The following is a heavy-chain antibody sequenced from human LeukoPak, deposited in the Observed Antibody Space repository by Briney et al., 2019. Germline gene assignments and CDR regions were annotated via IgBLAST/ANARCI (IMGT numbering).Heavy chain of an antibody. V-gene: IGHV4-31*03. CDR1: GGSISSGGYY. Sequence: PSQTLSLTCTVSGGSISSGGYYWSWIRQHPGKGLEWIGYIYYSGSTYYNPSLKSRVTISVDTSKNQFSLKLSSVTAEDTAVYYCARDQYYDYVSPGYFDYWGQGTLVTVSS. CDR2: IYYSGST. D-gene: IGHD3-16*01. CDR3: ARDQYYDYVSPGYFDY. J-gene: IGHJ4*02.